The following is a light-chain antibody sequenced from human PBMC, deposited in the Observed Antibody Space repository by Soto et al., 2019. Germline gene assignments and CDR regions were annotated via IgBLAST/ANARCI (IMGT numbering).Light chain of an antibody. CDR2: GNS. V-gene: IGLV1-40*01. CDR1: SSNIGASYH. Sequence: QSVLTQPPSVSGAPGQRVTISCTGTSSNIGASYHVHWYQQLPGTAPKLLIYGNSNRPSGVPDRFSGSKSGTSASLAITGLQAGDEADYCYRSYDSSLSGSVFGGGTKLTVL. J-gene: IGLJ3*02. CDR3: RSYDSSLSGSV.